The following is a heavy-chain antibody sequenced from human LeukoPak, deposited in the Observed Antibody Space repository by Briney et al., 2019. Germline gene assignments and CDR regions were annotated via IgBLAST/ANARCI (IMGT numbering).Heavy chain of an antibody. V-gene: IGHV1-18*01. CDR2: ISAYNGNT. CDR3: AREVYYDFWSGYFAGYYFDY. CDR1: GYTFTSYG. D-gene: IGHD3-3*01. J-gene: IGHJ4*02. Sequence: GASVKVSCKASGYTFTSYGISWVRQAPGQGLEWMGWISAYNGNTNYAQKLQGRVTMTTDTSTSTAYMELRSLRSDDTAVYYCAREVYYDFWSGYFAGYYFDYWGQGTLVTVSS.